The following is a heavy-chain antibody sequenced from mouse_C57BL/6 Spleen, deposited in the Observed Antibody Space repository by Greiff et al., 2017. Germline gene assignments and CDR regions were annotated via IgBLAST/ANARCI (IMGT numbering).Heavy chain of an antibody. CDR1: GYAFSSSW. D-gene: IGHD2-4*01. Sequence: QVQLQQSGPELVKPGASVKISCKASGYAFSSSWMNWVKQRPGKGLEWIGRIYTGDGDTNYNGKFKGKATLTADKSSSTAYMQLSSLTSEDSAVXFCARYDYDYWGQGTTLTVSS. J-gene: IGHJ2*01. CDR2: IYTGDGDT. V-gene: IGHV1-82*01. CDR3: ARYDYDY.